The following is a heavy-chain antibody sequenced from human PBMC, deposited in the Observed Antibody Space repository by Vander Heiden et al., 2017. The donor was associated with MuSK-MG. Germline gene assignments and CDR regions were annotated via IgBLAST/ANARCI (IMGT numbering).Heavy chain of an antibody. J-gene: IGHJ4*02. Sequence: VQLVASGRGLVWPGGSLTLSCEASGFSISRSWMTWVRQAPGKGLEWLANIKQDGSEKNYVGSVKGRFTISRDNAKNSLYLQMNSLRAEDTAVYFCYAASPDYWGQGTLVTVSS. D-gene: IGHD2-2*01. CDR2: IKQDGSEK. V-gene: IGHV3-7*01. CDR3: YAASPDY. CDR1: GFSISRSW.